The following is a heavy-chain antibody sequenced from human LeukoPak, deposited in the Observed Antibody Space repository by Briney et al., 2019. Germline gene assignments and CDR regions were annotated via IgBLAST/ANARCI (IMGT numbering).Heavy chain of an antibody. V-gene: IGHV3-23*01. D-gene: IGHD3-22*01. CDR3: GKADSEWTLLRPIDH. J-gene: IGHJ4*02. CDR1: GFTFSDYA. CDR2: ISGSGGSA. Sequence: GGSLRLSCAVFGFTFSDYAMTWVRQAPGKGLEWVSDISGSGGSASYADFVKGRFTVSRDNSQDTLFLDMNTLRVEDTAMYYCGKADSEWTLLRPIDHWGQGTLVTVSS.